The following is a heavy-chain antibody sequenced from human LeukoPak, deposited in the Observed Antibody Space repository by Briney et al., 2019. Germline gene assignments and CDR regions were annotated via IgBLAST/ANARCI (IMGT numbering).Heavy chain of an antibody. D-gene: IGHD6-6*01. CDR1: GFTFGSYA. CDR2: ISRRGGTT. CDR3: ARWYSSSSYAFDI. J-gene: IGHJ3*02. Sequence: PGGSLRLSCAASGFTFGSYAMSWVRQAPGKGLEWVSGISRRGGTTYYADSVKGRFTISRDNSKNTLYLQMNSLRAEDTALYYCARWYSSSSYAFDIWGQGTMVTVSS. V-gene: IGHV3-23*01.